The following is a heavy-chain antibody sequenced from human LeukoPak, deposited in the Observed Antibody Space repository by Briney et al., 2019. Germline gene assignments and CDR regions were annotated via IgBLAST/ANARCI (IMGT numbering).Heavy chain of an antibody. CDR2: INHSGST. Sequence: SATLSLTCPLSGGPFSGYYWRGTRQPPGKGRDWTGEINHSGSTNYNPAPNSRVTMSVDTSKNQFSLKLSSGTAADTAVYYCARGIVGAVAGTADAFDIWGQGTMVTVSS. CDR1: GGPFSGYY. CDR3: ARGIVGAVAGTADAFDI. D-gene: IGHD6-19*01. J-gene: IGHJ3*02. V-gene: IGHV4-34*01.